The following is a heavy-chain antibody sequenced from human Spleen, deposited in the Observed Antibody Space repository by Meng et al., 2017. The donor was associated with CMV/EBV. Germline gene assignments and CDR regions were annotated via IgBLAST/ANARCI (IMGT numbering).Heavy chain of an antibody. CDR1: RLTCGDYC. Sequence: AARLTCGDYCRNWIRQAPGKGLEWVSSINSASSQRHYADSMKGRFTISRDNDKNLLYLQMNSLRAEDTAIYYCARYGRGSSSSGFDHWGQGTLVTVSS. CDR3: ARYGRGSSSSGFDH. V-gene: IGHV3-21*06. CDR2: INSASSQR. D-gene: IGHD6-6*01. J-gene: IGHJ4*02.